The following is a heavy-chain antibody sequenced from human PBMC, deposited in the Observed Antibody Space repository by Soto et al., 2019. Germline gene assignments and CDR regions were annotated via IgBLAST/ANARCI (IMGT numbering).Heavy chain of an antibody. D-gene: IGHD3-22*01. CDR3: ARTRYYDSKPTNWFDP. CDR2: IYYSGST. Sequence: LSLTCTVSGGSISSGGYYWSWVRQHPGKGLEWIGYIYYSGSTYYNPSLKSRVTISVDTSKNQFSLKLSSVTAADTAVYYCARTRYYDSKPTNWFDPWGQGTLVTVSS. V-gene: IGHV4-31*03. CDR1: GGSISSGGYY. J-gene: IGHJ5*02.